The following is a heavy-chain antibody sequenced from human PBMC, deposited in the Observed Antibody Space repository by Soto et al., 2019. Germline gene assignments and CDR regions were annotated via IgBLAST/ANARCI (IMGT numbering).Heavy chain of an antibody. CDR3: AKEGGGAARPWYYYYGMDV. Sequence: ASVKVSCKASGYTFTGYYMHWVRQAPGQGLEWMGWINPNSGGTNYAQKFQGRVTMTKNTLYLQMNSLRAEDTAVYYCAKEGGGAARPWYYYYGMDVWGQGTTVTVSS. V-gene: IGHV1-2*02. CDR2: INPNSGGT. CDR1: GYTFTGYY. J-gene: IGHJ6*02. D-gene: IGHD6-6*01.